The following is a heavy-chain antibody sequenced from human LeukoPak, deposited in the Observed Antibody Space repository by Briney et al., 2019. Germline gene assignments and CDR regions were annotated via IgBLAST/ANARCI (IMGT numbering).Heavy chain of an antibody. CDR2: INPNSGGT. CDR3: ARGLAVLKQDIAVAGT. CDR1: GYTFTGYY. D-gene: IGHD6-19*01. J-gene: IGHJ4*02. Sequence: ASVKVSCKASGYTFTGYYMHWVRQAPGQGLEWMVWINPNSGGTNYAQKFQGRVTMTRDTSISTAYMELSRLRSDDTAVYYCARGLAVLKQDIAVAGTWGQGTLVTVSS. V-gene: IGHV1-2*02.